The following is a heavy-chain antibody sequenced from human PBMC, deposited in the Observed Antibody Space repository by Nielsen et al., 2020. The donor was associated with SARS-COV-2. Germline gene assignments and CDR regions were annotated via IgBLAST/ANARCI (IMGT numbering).Heavy chain of an antibody. J-gene: IGHJ6*02. V-gene: IGHV4-31*02. Sequence: WIRQHPGKGLEWIGYIYYSGSTYYNPSLKSRVTISVDTSKNQFSLKLSSVTAADTAVYYCAREALKELLWFGESSSYYGMDVWGQGTTVTVSS. CDR2: IYYSGST. D-gene: IGHD3-10*01. CDR3: AREALKELLWFGESSSYYGMDV.